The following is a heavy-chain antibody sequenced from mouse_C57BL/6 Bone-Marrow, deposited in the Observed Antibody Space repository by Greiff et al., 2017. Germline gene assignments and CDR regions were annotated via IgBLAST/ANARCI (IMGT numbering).Heavy chain of an antibody. D-gene: IGHD2-3*01. Sequence: VQLQQSGPELVKPGASVKISCKASGYSFTDYYMNWVKQSHGKSLEWIGVINPNSGTTSSNQKFKGKATFTVDQSSSTAYMQLNSLTAEDSAVYYCARGYDYWYFDVWGTGTTGTVSS. CDR2: INPNSGTT. CDR3: ARGYDYWYFDV. J-gene: IGHJ1*03. CDR1: GYSFTDYY. V-gene: IGHV1-39*01.